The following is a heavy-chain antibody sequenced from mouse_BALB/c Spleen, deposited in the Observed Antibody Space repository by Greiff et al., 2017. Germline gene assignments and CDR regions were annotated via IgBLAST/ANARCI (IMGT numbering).Heavy chain of an antibody. V-gene: IGHV5-12-1*01. Sequence: DVQLVESGGGLVKPGGSLKLSCAASGFAFSSYDMSWVRQTPEKRLEWVAYISSGGGSTYYPDTVKGRFTISRDNAKNTLYLQMSSLKSEDTAMYYCARRNYGPFYAMDYWGQGTSVTVSS. CDR3: ARRNYGPFYAMDY. J-gene: IGHJ4*01. CDR1: GFAFSSYD. CDR2: ISSGGGST. D-gene: IGHD1-2*01.